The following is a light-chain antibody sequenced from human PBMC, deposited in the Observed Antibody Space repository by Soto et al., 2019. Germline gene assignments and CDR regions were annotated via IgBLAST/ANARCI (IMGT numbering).Light chain of an antibody. CDR1: QDISNY. Sequence: DIQLTQSPSFLSASVGDRVTITCRASQDISNYSVWYQQKPGKAPKLLVYGASTLQSGVPSRFSGSGSATEYTLTISSLQPEDFATYYRQQLNTDPFTFRPGTTVHMK. J-gene: IGKJ3*01. V-gene: IGKV1-9*01. CDR2: GAS. CDR3: QQLNTDPFT.